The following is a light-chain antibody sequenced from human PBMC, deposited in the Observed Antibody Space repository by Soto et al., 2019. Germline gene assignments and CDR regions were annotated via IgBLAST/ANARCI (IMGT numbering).Light chain of an antibody. CDR3: QEYDNWPLWT. CDR2: GAS. V-gene: IGKV3-15*01. J-gene: IGKJ1*01. CDR1: QSVSSK. Sequence: EIVMTQSPATLSVSPGEGATLSCRASQSVSSKLAWYQQKPGQAPRLLIYGASTRATGIPARFSGSGSGTDFTLIISSLQSEDSAVYYCQEYDNWPLWTFGQGTKVEVK.